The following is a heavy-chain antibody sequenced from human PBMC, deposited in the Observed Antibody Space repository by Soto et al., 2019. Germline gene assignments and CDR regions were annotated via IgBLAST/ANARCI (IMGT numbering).Heavy chain of an antibody. CDR2: IKSKTDGGTT. Sequence: GGSLRLSCAASGFTFSNAWMSWVRQAPGKGLEWVGRIKSKTDGGTTDYAAPVKGRFTISRDDSKNTLYLQMNSLKTEDTAVYYCTTWPQQWLVPRYYYMDVRGKGTTVTVSS. CDR3: TTWPQQWLVPRYYYMDV. V-gene: IGHV3-15*01. D-gene: IGHD6-19*01. CDR1: GFTFSNAW. J-gene: IGHJ6*03.